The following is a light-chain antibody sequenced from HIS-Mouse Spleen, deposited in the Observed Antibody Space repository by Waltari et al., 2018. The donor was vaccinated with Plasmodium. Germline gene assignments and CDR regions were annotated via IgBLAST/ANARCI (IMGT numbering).Light chain of an antibody. CDR3: CSYAGSYTYV. CDR1: SSDVGGYNY. V-gene: IGLV2-11*01. Sequence: QSALTQPRSVSGSPGQSVTISCTGPSSDVGGYNYVPWYHQHPGKAPKLMIYDVSKRPSGVPDRFSGSKSGNPASLTISGLQAEDEADYYCCSYAGSYTYVFGTGTKVTVL. J-gene: IGLJ1*01. CDR2: DVS.